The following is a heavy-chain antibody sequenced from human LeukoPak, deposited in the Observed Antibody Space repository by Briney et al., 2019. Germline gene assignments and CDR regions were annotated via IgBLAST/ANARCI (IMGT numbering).Heavy chain of an antibody. D-gene: IGHD3-22*01. Sequence: GGSLRLSCAASGFTFSSYAMSWVRQAPGKGLEWVLGISGSGDNTYYADSVKGRFTISRDNSKNTLYVQVNSLGTEDTAAYYCAKGSYYDSSGSFYFDYWGQGTLVTVSS. V-gene: IGHV3-23*01. J-gene: IGHJ4*02. CDR2: ISGSGDNT. CDR3: AKGSYYDSSGSFYFDY. CDR1: GFTFSSYA.